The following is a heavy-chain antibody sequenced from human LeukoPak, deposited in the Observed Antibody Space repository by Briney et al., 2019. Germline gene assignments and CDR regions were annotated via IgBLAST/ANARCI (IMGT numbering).Heavy chain of an antibody. CDR1: GGSISSSSYY. V-gene: IGHV4-39*07. D-gene: IGHD6-19*01. CDR2: IYYSGST. J-gene: IGHJ4*02. CDR3: ARGARGWYYFDY. Sequence: PSETLSLTCTVSGGSISSSSYYWGWIRQPPGTGLEWIGSIYYSGSTYYNPSLKSRVTISVDTSKNQFSLKLSSVTAADTAVYYCARGARGWYYFDYWGQGTLVTVSS.